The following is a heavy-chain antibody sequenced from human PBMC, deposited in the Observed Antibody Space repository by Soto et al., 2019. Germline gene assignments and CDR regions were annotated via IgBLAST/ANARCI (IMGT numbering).Heavy chain of an antibody. Sequence: GASVKVSCKASGGTFSSYAISWVRQAPGQGLEWMGGIIPIFGTANYAQKFQGRVTITADKSTSTAYMELSSLRSEDTAVYYCARAEIRITMIVVVSPPYNAFDIWGQGTMVTVSS. J-gene: IGHJ3*02. V-gene: IGHV1-69*06. CDR2: IIPIFGTA. CDR1: GGTFSSYA. D-gene: IGHD3-22*01. CDR3: ARAEIRITMIVVVSPPYNAFDI.